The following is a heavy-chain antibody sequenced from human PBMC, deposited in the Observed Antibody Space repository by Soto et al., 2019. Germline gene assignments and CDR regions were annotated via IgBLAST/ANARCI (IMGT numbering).Heavy chain of an antibody. V-gene: IGHV1-3*05. D-gene: IGHD2-2*01. CDR2: INAGNGNT. Sequence: QVQLVQSGAEEKKPGASVKVSCKASGYTFTSYAMHWVRQAPGQRLEWMGWINAGNGNTKYSQKFLVRVTITRNTSESTAYMELSSMRSEDTAVYYCARGPSYCISTSCYATEYFDLWGRGTLVTVSS. CDR3: ARGPSYCISTSCYATEYFDL. CDR1: GYTFTSYA. J-gene: IGHJ2*01.